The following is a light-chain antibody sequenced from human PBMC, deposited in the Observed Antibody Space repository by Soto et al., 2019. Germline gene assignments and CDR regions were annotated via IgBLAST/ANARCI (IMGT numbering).Light chain of an antibody. CDR3: QQRSNWPIT. J-gene: IGKJ5*01. CDR1: QSVRSN. CDR2: GAS. V-gene: IGKV3-11*01. Sequence: TQSSAPLSLSPGXXXXXXXXASQSVRSNLAWYQQKPGQSPRLLIYGASTGSTXSPSRFSGSGSGTDFTLTISSLEPEDFALYYCQQRSNWPITFGQGTRLEIK.